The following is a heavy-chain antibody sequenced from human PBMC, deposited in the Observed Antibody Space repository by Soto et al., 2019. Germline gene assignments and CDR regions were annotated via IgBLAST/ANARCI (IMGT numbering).Heavy chain of an antibody. CDR1: GFTLSNFG. D-gene: IGHD4-17*01. CDR2: VSGNGGRT. CDR3: ATSNYGERD. V-gene: IGHV3-23*01. J-gene: IGHJ4*02. Sequence: EGQVLESGGGLVQPGGSLRLTCVASGFTLSNFGMSWVRQAPGKGLEWVSFVSGNGGRTYYLDSVKGRFTISRDSSTNTVRLQMNSLRAEDTAVYYCATSNYGERDWGQGALVTVSS.